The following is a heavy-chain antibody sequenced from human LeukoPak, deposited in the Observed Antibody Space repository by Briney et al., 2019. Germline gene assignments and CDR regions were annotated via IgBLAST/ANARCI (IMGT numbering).Heavy chain of an antibody. CDR1: GFTFSSYA. D-gene: IGHD1-26*01. CDR3: AKAKVGAKRYYFDY. J-gene: IGHJ4*02. Sequence: PGGSLRLSCAASGFTFSSYAMSWVRQAPGKGLEWVSAISGSGGSTYYADSVKGRFTISRGNSKNTLYLQMNSLRAEDTAVYYCAKAKVGAKRYYFDYWGQGTLVTVSS. V-gene: IGHV3-23*01. CDR2: ISGSGGST.